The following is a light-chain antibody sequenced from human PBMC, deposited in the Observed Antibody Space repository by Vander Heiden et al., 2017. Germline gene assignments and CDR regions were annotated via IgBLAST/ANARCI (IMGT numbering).Light chain of an antibody. Sequence: SSHLTQPPSASVSPGPTAKIICSGDVSASQNAYWYQQKPGQAPRLLIYSDTNRPCGVPERFSCSISGTIVTLAISNVRAEDEDDYYCQSADNSGTYTVVFGGGTQLTVL. J-gene: IGLJ2*01. CDR3: QSADNSGTYTVV. V-gene: IGLV3-25*03. CDR1: VSASQN. CDR2: SDT.